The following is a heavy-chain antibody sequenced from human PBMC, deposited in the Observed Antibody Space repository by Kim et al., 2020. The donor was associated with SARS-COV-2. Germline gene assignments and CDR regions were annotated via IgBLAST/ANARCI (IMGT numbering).Heavy chain of an antibody. D-gene: IGHD3-3*02. CDR3: ATTSGDWHFVDY. CDR2: ITPSGRT. V-gene: IGHV4-34*01. J-gene: IGHJ4*02. CDR1: GGSFSGFY. Sequence: SETLSLTCAVYGGSFSGFYWSWIRQSPGKGLELIGEITPSGRTDYTPSLKGRVAISIDTSKNQFTLHLSSVTAADTAVYFCATTSGDWHFVDYWGQG.